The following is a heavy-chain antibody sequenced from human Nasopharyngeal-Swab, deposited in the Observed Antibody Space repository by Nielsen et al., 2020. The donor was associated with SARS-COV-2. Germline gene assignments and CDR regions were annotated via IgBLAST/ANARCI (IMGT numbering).Heavy chain of an antibody. CDR1: GFPFSPYG. J-gene: IGHJ5*02. CDR3: TSGWFDP. V-gene: IGHV3-48*04. Sequence: GGFLRLSCVASGFPFSPYGMNWVRQAPGKGLEWLSYIGTSSSTNYYADSVKGRFTISRDTAKNSLYLQMNSLRAEDTAVYYCTSGWFDPWGQGTLVTVSS. CDR2: IGTSSSTN.